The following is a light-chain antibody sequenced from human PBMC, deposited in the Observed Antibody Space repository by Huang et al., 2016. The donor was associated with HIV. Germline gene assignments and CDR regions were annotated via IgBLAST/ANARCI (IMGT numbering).Light chain of an antibody. CDR1: QSINNY. Sequence: DIQMTQSPSSLSASLGDRVTVICRASQSINNYLNWYQHKPGKAPKLLIYAASNLQSWVPSRISGSGSGTDFTLTISRLQREDFAFYYCQQSYNSPFTFGPGTKVD. V-gene: IGKV1-39*01. CDR2: AAS. J-gene: IGKJ3*01. CDR3: QQSYNSPFT.